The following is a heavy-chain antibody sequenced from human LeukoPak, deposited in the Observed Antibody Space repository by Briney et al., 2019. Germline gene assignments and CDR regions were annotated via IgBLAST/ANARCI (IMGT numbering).Heavy chain of an antibody. D-gene: IGHD3-10*01. CDR2: MNPNSGNT. CDR1: GYTFTSYD. J-gene: IGHJ4*02. CDR3: ARAYGSRPPPLGY. V-gene: IGHV1-8*01. Sequence: ASAKVSCKASGYTFTSYDINWVRQATGQGLEWMGWMNPNSGNTGYAQKFQGRVTMTRNTSVSTAYMDLSSLRSEHTAVYYCARAYGSRPPPLGYWGQGTLVTVSS.